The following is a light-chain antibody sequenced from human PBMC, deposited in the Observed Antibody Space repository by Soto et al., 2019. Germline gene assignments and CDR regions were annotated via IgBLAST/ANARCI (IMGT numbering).Light chain of an antibody. CDR3: SSYTSSSTLGYV. CDR2: DVS. J-gene: IGLJ1*01. V-gene: IGLV2-14*01. CDR1: SSDVGGYNY. Sequence: QSVLTQPASVSGSPGQSITISCTGTSSDVGGYNYVSWYHQHPGKAPKLMIYDVSNRPSGVSNRFSGSKSGNTASLTISGRQAEDEADYYCSSYTSSSTLGYVFGTGTKVTVL.